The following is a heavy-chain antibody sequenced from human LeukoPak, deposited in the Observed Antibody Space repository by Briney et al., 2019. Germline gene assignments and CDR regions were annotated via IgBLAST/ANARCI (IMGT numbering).Heavy chain of an antibody. CDR3: ASGGRSATIFDS. Sequence: SETLSLTCAVYGGSFSGYYWSWIRQPPGKGLEWIGEINHSGSTNYNPSLKSRVTISVDTSKNQFSLKLSSVTAADTAVYYCASGGRSATIFDSWGQGTLVTVSS. CDR1: GGSFSGYY. V-gene: IGHV4-34*01. D-gene: IGHD5-12*01. CDR2: INHSGST. J-gene: IGHJ4*02.